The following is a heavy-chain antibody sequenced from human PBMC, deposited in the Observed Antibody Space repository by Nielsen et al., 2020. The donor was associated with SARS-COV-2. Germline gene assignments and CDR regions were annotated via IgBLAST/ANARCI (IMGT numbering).Heavy chain of an antibody. CDR3: ARDLTFGAYWFDP. Sequence: GGSLRLSCEAPGFTLSSHGMHWVRQPPGKGLEWVAHMWYHGGDENYADSVRGRFTISRDLSKNTVYLQMSSLRVEDTAVYYCARDLTFGAYWFDPWSQGTLVTVSS. CDR1: GFTLSSHG. CDR2: MWYHGGDE. J-gene: IGHJ5*02. V-gene: IGHV3-33*01. D-gene: IGHD3/OR15-3a*01.